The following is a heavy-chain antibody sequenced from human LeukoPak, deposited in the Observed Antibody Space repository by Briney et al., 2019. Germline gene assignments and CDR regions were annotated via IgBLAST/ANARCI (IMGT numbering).Heavy chain of an antibody. CDR2: IYTSGST. D-gene: IGHD2-2*01. Sequence: SETLSLTCAVYGGSFSGYYWSWIRQPAGKGLEWIGRIYTSGSTNYNPSLKSRVTISVDTSKNQFSLKLSSVTAADTAVYYCARDIADIVVVPAAMYPHYYMDVWGKGTTVTISS. CDR1: GGSFSGYY. V-gene: IGHV4-4*07. J-gene: IGHJ6*03. CDR3: ARDIADIVVVPAAMYPHYYMDV.